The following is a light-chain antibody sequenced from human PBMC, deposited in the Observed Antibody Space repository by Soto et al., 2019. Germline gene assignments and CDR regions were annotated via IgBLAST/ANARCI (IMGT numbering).Light chain of an antibody. CDR3: HKYNHAPT. CDR2: AAS. J-gene: IGKJ4*01. Sequence: DIQMTQSPSSLSASVGDRVTITCRASQGSSNYLAWYQQKPGKGPELLIYAASTLQSGVPSRFSASGSGTDFSLTISSLQPEDVATYYCHKYNHAPTFGGGTKVEIK. V-gene: IGKV1-27*01. CDR1: QGSSNY.